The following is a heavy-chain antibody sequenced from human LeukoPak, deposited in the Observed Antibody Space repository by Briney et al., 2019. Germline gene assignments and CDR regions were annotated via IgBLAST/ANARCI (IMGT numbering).Heavy chain of an antibody. D-gene: IGHD3-3*01. CDR1: GGSFSGYY. CDR3: ARLSDFWSGYYTDRTLYYFDY. J-gene: IGHJ4*02. V-gene: IGHV4-34*01. CDR2: INHSGST. Sequence: SETLSLTCAVYGGSFSGYYWSWIRQPPGKGLEWIGEINHSGSTNYNPSLKSRVTISVDTSKNQFSLKLSSVTAADTAVYYCARLSDFWSGYYTDRTLYYFDYWGQGTLVTVSS.